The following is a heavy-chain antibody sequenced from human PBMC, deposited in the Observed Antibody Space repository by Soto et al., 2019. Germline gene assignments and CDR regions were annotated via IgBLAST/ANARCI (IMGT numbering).Heavy chain of an antibody. V-gene: IGHV1-8*01. Sequence: GASVKVSCKASGYTFTSYDINWVRQATGQGLEWMGWMNPNSGNTDYAQTFQGRVTMTRDTSISTVYMELSSLTSDDTAMYYCARRSSGWSDFWGQGTLVTVSS. CDR3: ARRSSGWSDF. CDR2: MNPNSGNT. J-gene: IGHJ5*01. D-gene: IGHD6-19*01. CDR1: GYTFTSYD.